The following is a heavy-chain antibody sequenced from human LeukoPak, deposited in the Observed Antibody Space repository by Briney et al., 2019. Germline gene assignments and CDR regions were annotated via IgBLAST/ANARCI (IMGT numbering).Heavy chain of an antibody. CDR1: GGSISSYY. D-gene: IGHD4-17*01. CDR3: ARLSTVTTSFDY. Sequence: SETLSLTCTVSGGSISSYYWSWIRQPAGKGLEWIGRIYTSGTTHYNPSLKSRVTMSVDTSKNQFPLKLSSVTAADTAVYYCARLSTVTTSFDYWGQGTLVTVSS. CDR2: IYTSGTT. V-gene: IGHV4-4*07. J-gene: IGHJ4*02.